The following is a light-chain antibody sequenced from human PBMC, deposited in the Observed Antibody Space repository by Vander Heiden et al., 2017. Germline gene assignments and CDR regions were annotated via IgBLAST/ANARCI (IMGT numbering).Light chain of an antibody. J-gene: IGLJ3*02. CDR1: ISDVVGYNY. V-gene: IGLV2-14*01. Sequence: QSALTQPASVSGSPGQSITISCTGTISDVVGYNYVSWYQQHPGKASKLMIYDVSNRPSGVSNRFSGSKSGNTASLTISGLQAEDEADYYCSSYTSSSTWVFGGGTKLTVL. CDR3: SSYTSSSTWV. CDR2: DVS.